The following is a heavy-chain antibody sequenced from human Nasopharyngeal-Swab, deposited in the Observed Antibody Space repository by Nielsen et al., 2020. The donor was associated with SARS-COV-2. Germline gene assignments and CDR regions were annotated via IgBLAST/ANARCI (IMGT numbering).Heavy chain of an antibody. Sequence: WIRQPPGKGLEWVGFIRSKAYGGTTEYAASVKGRFTISRDDSKSIAYLQMNSLKTEDTAVYYCTSPGYCSGTSCYPDNWFDPWGQGTLVTVSS. CDR3: TSPGYCSGTSCYPDNWFDP. D-gene: IGHD2-2*03. CDR2: IRSKAYGGTT. J-gene: IGHJ5*02. V-gene: IGHV3-49*02.